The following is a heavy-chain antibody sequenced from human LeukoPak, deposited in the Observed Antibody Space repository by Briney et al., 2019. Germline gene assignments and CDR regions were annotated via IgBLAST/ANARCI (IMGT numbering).Heavy chain of an antibody. V-gene: IGHV4-39*01. Sequence: PSETLSLTCTVSGASISSGGYYWSWIRQPPGKGLEWIASINYSGSTYYNPSLKSRVTISVDTSENQFSLKLSSVTAADTAVYYCARYVVYGSGKYYFDYWGQGTLVTVSS. D-gene: IGHD3-10*01. J-gene: IGHJ4*02. CDR3: ARYVVYGSGKYYFDY. CDR2: INYSGST. CDR1: GASISSGGYY.